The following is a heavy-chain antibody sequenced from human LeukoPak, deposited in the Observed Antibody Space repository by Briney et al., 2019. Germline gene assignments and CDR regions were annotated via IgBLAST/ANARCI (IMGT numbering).Heavy chain of an antibody. CDR1: GGSISSGSYY. J-gene: IGHJ4*02. CDR2: IYTSGST. V-gene: IGHV4-61*02. CDR3: ARVSGSYRWYFDY. D-gene: IGHD1-26*01. Sequence: SETLSLTCTVSGGSISSGSYYWSWIRQPAGKGLEWIGRIYTSGSTNYNPSLTSRVTISVDTSKNQFSLKLSSVTAADTAVYYCARVSGSYRWYFDYWGQGTLVTVSS.